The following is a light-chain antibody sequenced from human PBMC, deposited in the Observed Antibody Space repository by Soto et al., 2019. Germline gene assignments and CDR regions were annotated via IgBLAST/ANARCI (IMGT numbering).Light chain of an antibody. CDR1: TGAVTSGHS. CDR2: DTN. J-gene: IGLJ1*01. CDR3: LLSYSGARV. Sequence: QAVVTQEPALTVSPGGTVTVTCGSSTGAVTSGHSPYWFQQKPGQAPRALIYDTNNNYSWTPARFSGSLVGGKAALTLSGAQPDDEADYFCLLSYSGARVFGTGTKVTVL. V-gene: IGLV7-46*01.